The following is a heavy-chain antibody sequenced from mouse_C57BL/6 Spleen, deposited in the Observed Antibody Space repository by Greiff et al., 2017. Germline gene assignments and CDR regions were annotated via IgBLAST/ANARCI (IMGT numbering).Heavy chain of an antibody. CDR2: ISSGGDYI. Sequence: EVQGVESGEGLVKPGGSLKLSCAASGFTFSSYAMSWVRQTPEKRLEWVAYISSGGDYIYYADTVKGRFTISRDNARNTLYLQMSSLKSEDTAMYYCTRETYYGSSSYYAMDYWGQGTSVTVSS. J-gene: IGHJ4*01. D-gene: IGHD1-1*01. CDR3: TRETYYGSSSYYAMDY. V-gene: IGHV5-9-1*02. CDR1: GFTFSSYA.